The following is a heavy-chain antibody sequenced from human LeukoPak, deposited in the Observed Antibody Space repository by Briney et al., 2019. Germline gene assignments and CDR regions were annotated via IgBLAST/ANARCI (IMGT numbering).Heavy chain of an antibody. Sequence: PGGSRRLSWAPSGFTSSSYAMHWARQPPGKGLEGVAFIRYDGSNKYYADPVKGRFTISRDNSKNTLYLQMNSLRAEDTAVYYCASSVVVPAAIDYWGQGTLVTVSS. V-gene: IGHV3-30*02. D-gene: IGHD2-2*01. CDR2: IRYDGSNK. J-gene: IGHJ4*02. CDR1: GFTSSSYA. CDR3: ASSVVVPAAIDY.